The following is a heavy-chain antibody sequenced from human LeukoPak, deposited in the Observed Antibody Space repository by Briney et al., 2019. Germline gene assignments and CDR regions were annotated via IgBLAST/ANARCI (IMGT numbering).Heavy chain of an antibody. Sequence: GGSLTLSCAASGFTFSSYSMSSVRQARGKGLEWVSSISISSSYIYYADSVKGRFTISRDNAKNSLYLQMNSLRAEDTAVYYCARVGGSGYSSGWYETTSRWDWRQGTLVTVSS. CDR3: ARVGGSGYSSGWYETTSRWD. V-gene: IGHV3-21*01. CDR1: GFTFSSYS. CDR2: ISISSSYI. D-gene: IGHD6-19*01. J-gene: IGHJ4*02.